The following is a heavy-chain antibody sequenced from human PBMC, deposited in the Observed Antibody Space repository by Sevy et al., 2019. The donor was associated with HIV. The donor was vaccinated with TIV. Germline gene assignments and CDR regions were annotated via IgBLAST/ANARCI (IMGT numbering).Heavy chain of an antibody. CDR3: AREPIAVAGRFYYYGMDV. CDR1: GFTFSSYA. J-gene: IGHJ6*02. Sequence: GGSLRLSCAASGFTFSSYAMHWVRQAPGKGLEWVAVISYDGSNKYYADSVKGRFTISRDNSKNKLYLQMNSLRAEDTAVYYCAREPIAVAGRFYYYGMDVWGQGTTVTVSS. D-gene: IGHD6-19*01. CDR2: ISYDGSNK. V-gene: IGHV3-30-3*01.